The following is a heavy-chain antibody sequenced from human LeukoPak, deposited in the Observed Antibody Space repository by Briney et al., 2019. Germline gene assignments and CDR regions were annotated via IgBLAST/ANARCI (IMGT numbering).Heavy chain of an antibody. D-gene: IGHD2-15*01. CDR2: IYYSGST. Sequence: SETLSLTCTVSGGSISSYYWSWIRQPPGKGLEWIGYIYYSGSTNYNPSLKSRVTISVHTSKNQFSLKLSSVTAADTAVYYCARWRSGGSVDYWGQGTLVTVSS. CDR3: ARWRSGGSVDY. V-gene: IGHV4-59*08. J-gene: IGHJ4*02. CDR1: GGSISSYY.